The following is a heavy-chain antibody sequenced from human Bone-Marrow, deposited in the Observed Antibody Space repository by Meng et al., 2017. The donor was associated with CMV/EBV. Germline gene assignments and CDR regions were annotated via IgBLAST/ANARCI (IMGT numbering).Heavy chain of an antibody. CDR2: TYYRSKWYN. Sequence: SQTLSLTCAISGDSVSSNSAAWNWIRQSPSRGLEWLGRTYYRSKWYNDYAVSVKSRITINPDTSKNQFSLQLNSVTPEGTAVYYCARDLYYYDSSGYYHPTLDYWGQGTLVTVSS. J-gene: IGHJ4*02. D-gene: IGHD3-22*01. V-gene: IGHV6-1*01. CDR1: GDSVSSNSAA. CDR3: ARDLYYYDSSGYYHPTLDY.